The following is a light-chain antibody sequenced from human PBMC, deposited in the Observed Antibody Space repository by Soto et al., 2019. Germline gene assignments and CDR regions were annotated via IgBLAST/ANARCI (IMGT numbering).Light chain of an antibody. J-gene: IGKJ1*01. CDR1: QSVRGK. V-gene: IGKV3-15*01. Sequence: EIVMTQSPATLSVSPGERATLSCRASQSVRGKVAWYQQRPGQAPRLLIYGASTTATYIPARFSGRGSGTEFTLTISSLQSEDFAVYYCQHYNSYSEAFGQGTKVELK. CDR2: GAS. CDR3: QHYNSYSEA.